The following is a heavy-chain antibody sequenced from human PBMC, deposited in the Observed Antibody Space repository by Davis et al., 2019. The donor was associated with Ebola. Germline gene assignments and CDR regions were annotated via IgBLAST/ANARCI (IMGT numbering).Heavy chain of an antibody. J-gene: IGHJ6*02. CDR1: GGSISSYY. CDR3: ASTYGDYAPYYHYGMDV. V-gene: IGHV4-59*08. D-gene: IGHD4-17*01. CDR2: IYYSGST. Sequence: AGSLRLSCTVSGGSISSYYWSWIRQPPGKGLEWIGYIYYSGSTNYNPSLKSRVTISVDTSKNQFSLKLSSVTAADTAVYYCASTYGDYAPYYHYGMDVWGQGTTVTVSS.